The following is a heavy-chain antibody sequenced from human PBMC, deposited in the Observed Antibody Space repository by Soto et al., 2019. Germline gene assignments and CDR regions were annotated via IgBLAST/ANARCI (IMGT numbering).Heavy chain of an antibody. CDR2: ISYDGSNK. D-gene: IGHD5-12*01. J-gene: IGHJ6*02. CDR1: GFTFSSYA. Sequence: GGSLRLSCAASGFTFSSYAMHWVRQAPGKGLEWVAVISYDGSNKYYADSVKGRFTISRDNSKNTLYLQMNSLRAEDTAVYYCAKAGGYGLYYYYGMDVWGQGTTVTVSS. CDR3: AKAGGYGLYYYYGMDV. V-gene: IGHV3-30-3*01.